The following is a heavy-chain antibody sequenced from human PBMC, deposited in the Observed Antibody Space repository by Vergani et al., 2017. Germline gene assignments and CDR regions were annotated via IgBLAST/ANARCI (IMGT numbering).Heavy chain of an antibody. V-gene: IGHV4-30-2*01. CDR1: GGSISSGGYS. CDR2: IYHSGST. CDR3: ARDXGGRPPDYYYYMDV. J-gene: IGHJ6*03. D-gene: IGHD4-23*01. Sequence: QLQLQESGPGLVKPSATLSLTCAVSGGSISSGGYSWSWIRQPPGKGLEWIGYIYHSGSTYYNPSLKSRVTISVDRSKNQFSLKLSSVTAADTAVYYCARDXGGRPPDYYYYMDVWGKGTTVTVSS.